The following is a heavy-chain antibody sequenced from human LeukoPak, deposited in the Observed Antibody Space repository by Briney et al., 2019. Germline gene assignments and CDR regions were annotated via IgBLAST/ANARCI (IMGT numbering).Heavy chain of an antibody. CDR1: EFTFSRYW. Sequence: PGGSLRLSCAVSEFTFSRYWMSWVRQPPGKGLEWVANIKGDGSQKHHLDSVKGRFTISRDNAKNSLYLQMNSLRAEDTAVYFCTEGNQFDWWGQGTLVTVSS. CDR2: IKGDGSQK. D-gene: IGHD4-23*01. V-gene: IGHV3-7*05. J-gene: IGHJ4*02. CDR3: TEGNQFDW.